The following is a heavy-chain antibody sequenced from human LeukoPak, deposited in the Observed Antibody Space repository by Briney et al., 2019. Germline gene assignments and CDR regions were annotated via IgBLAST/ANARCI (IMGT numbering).Heavy chain of an antibody. CDR3: ARGDPGYSYGY. V-gene: IGHV3-21*01. Sequence: GGSLRLSCAASGFTFGTYIMNWVRQAPGKGLEWVSCISSSSSHIYYADSVKGRFTISRDNAKNSLYLQLNSLRAEDTAVYYCARGDPGYSYGYWGQGTLVTVSS. D-gene: IGHD5-18*01. CDR1: GFTFGTYI. J-gene: IGHJ4*02. CDR2: ISSSSSHI.